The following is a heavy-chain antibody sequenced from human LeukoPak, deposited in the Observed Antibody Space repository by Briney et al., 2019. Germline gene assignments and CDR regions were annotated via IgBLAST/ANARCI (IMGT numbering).Heavy chain of an antibody. CDR2: ISAYNGNT. J-gene: IGHJ4*02. Sequence: ASVKVSCKASGYTFTSYGISWVRQAPGQGLEWMGWISAYNGNTNYAQKLQGRVTMTTDTSTSTAYMELRSLRSDDTAVYYCARDRMRWEWDYYFDXXXXXXXVTXXS. V-gene: IGHV1-18*01. CDR1: GYTFTSYG. CDR3: ARDRMRWEWDYYFDX. D-gene: IGHD1-26*01.